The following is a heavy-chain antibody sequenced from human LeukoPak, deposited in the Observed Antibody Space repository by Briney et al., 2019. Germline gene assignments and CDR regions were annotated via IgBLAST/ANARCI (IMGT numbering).Heavy chain of an antibody. J-gene: IGHJ4*02. Sequence: GGSLRLSCTASGFTFSNFAMSWVRQAPGKGLVWVSRINSDGSTTSYADSVKGRFTISRDNAKNTLYLQMNSLRAEDTAVYYCAGLLGWGQGTLVTVSS. D-gene: IGHD3-10*01. V-gene: IGHV3-74*01. CDR1: GFTFSNFA. CDR2: INSDGSTT. CDR3: AGLLG.